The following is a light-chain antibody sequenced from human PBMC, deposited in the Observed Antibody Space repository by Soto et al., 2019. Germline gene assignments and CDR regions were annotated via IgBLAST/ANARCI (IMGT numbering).Light chain of an antibody. V-gene: IGKV1-5*03. CDR2: KAS. Sequence: DIQMTQSPSTLSGSVGDRVTITCRASQTISSWLAWYQHKPGKAPKLLIYKASTLKSGVPSRFSGSGSGTDFSLTISSLQPDDFATYYCQHYNSYSEAFGQGTKVDLK. J-gene: IGKJ1*01. CDR1: QTISSW. CDR3: QHYNSYSEA.